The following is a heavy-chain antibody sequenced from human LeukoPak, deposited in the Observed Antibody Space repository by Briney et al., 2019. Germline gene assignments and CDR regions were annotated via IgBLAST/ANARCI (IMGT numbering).Heavy chain of an antibody. CDR1: GGSISIYY. V-gene: IGHV4-59*01. Sequence: SETLSLTCTVSGGSISIYYWSWIRQPPGKGLEWIGYIYYSGSTNYNPSLKSRVIISVDTSKNQFSLRLSSVTAADTAVYYCATWIRGNSYGYDHWGQGTLVTVSS. CDR2: IYYSGST. CDR3: ATWIRGNSYGYDH. J-gene: IGHJ5*02. D-gene: IGHD5-18*01.